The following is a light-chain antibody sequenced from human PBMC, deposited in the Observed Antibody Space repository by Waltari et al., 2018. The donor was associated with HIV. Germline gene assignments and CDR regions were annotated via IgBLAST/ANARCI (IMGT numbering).Light chain of an antibody. CDR3: QYYNTWPPMYT. V-gene: IGKV3-15*01. CDR2: GAS. J-gene: IGKJ2*01. CDR1: PSVGRS. Sequence: IVLTQSPAALSVFPGQRATLSCRTSPSVGRSLAWYQQKPGQSPRLLVYGASTGATGVPARFSGDGSGTSFTLTISSLQPEDFAVYYWQYYNTWPPMYTFGQGTKLEI.